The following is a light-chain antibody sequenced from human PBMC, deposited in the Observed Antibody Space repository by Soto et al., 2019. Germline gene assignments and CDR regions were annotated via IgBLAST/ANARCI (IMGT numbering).Light chain of an antibody. CDR3: QQYHIYPGT. CDR1: QTIDSW. V-gene: IGKV1-5*03. Sequence: DIQMTQSPSTLSASVGDRVTITCRASQTIDSWLAWYQQRPGKPPNLLIYKASTLASGLPSRFSGSGSGTEFTLIINSLQPDDFATYYCQQYHIYPGTFGQGTKVEIK. J-gene: IGKJ1*01. CDR2: KAS.